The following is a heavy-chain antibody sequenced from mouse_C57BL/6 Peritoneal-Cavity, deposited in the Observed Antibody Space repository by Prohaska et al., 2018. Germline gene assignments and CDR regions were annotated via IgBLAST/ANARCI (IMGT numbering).Heavy chain of an antibody. J-gene: IGHJ4*01. CDR1: GFTFSDYG. CDR2: ISNLAYSI. Sequence: EVKLVESGGGLVQPGGSLKLSCAASGFTFSDYGMAWVRQAPRKGPEWVAFISNLAYSIYYADTVTGRFTIARENAKTTLYLEMSSLGSEDTAMYYCARIDGSSYYAMDYWGQGTSVTVSS. D-gene: IGHD1-1*01. CDR3: ARIDGSSYYAMDY. V-gene: IGHV5-15*01.